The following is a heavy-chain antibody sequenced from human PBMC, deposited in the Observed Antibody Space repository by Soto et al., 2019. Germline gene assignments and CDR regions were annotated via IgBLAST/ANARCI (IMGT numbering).Heavy chain of an antibody. V-gene: IGHV1-18*01. D-gene: IGHD1-1*01. Sequence: QVQLVQSGAEVKKPGASVKVSCKTSGFTFTNYYINWVRQAPGQGLEVMGWISAYSGNTNYAQNLQGRVTMTTDTSASTAYLELRSLRSDDTAVYFCAWGDTYYVNWYFDYWGQGTLVTVSS. CDR2: ISAYSGNT. CDR3: AWGDTYYVNWYFDY. CDR1: GFTFTNYY. J-gene: IGHJ4*02.